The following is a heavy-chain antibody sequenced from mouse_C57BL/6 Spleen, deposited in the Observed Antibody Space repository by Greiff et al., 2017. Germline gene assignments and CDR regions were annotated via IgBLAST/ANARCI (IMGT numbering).Heavy chain of an antibody. D-gene: IGHD2-2*01. CDR3: ARLGDRVTTGYY. V-gene: IGHV1-26*01. CDR2: INPNNGGT. CDR1: GYTFTDYY. Sequence: EVQLQQSGPELVKPGASVKISCKASGYTFTDYYMNWVKQSHGKSLEWIGDINPNNGGTSYNQKFKGKATLTVDKSSSTAYMELRSLTYEDSAVYYCARLGDRVTTGYYWGQGATLTVSS. J-gene: IGHJ2*01.